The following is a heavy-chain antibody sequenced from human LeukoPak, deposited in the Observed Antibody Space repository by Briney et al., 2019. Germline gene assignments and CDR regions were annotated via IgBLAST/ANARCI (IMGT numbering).Heavy chain of an antibody. Sequence: GGSLRLSCAASGFTFSSYWMHWVRQAPGKGLVWVSRINSDGSSTSYADSVKGRFTISRDNAKNTLYLQMNSLRAEGTAVYYCARDREEYYDYVWGSYRYHDYYGMDVWGQGTTVTVSS. V-gene: IGHV3-74*01. J-gene: IGHJ6*02. D-gene: IGHD3-16*02. CDR2: INSDGSST. CDR1: GFTFSSYW. CDR3: ARDREEYYDYVWGSYRYHDYYGMDV.